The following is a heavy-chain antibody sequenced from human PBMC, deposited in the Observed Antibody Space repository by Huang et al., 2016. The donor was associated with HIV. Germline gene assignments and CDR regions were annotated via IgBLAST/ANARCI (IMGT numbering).Heavy chain of an antibody. D-gene: IGHD6-13*01. J-gene: IGHJ5*02. Sequence: QVQLVQSGSELKRPGASVKVSCKASGYTFTGYAMTWVRQAPGQGLEWMGWSKPNTWNPTYAQGCIGRFVFSLDNSVSAAYLQINNLKAEDTAVYYCARSRQQVANYNWFDPWGQGTLVTVSS. CDR1: GYTFTGYA. V-gene: IGHV7-4-1*02. CDR3: ARSRQQVANYNWFDP. CDR2: SKPNTWNP.